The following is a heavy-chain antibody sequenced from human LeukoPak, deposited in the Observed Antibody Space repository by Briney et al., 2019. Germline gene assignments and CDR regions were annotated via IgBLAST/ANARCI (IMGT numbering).Heavy chain of an antibody. CDR1: GFTFTGSA. CDR2: IRSKANSYAT. D-gene: IGHD4-17*01. J-gene: IGHJ4*02. Sequence: GGSLRLSCAASGFTFTGSAMHWVRQVSGKGLEWVGRIRSKANSYATAYAASVKGRFTVSRDDSKNTAYPQMDSLETEDTAVYYCTRLWDYGDYSGPFDYWGQGTLVTVSS. V-gene: IGHV3-73*01. CDR3: TRLWDYGDYSGPFDY.